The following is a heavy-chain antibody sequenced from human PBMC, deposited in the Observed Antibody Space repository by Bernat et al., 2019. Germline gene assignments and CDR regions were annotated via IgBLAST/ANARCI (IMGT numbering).Heavy chain of an antibody. CDR3: ARGGSWSDS. CDR1: GGSISSHY. Sequence: QVQLQESGPGLVKPSETLSLTCTVSGGSISSHYWSWIRQPPGKGLEWIGYIYYTGSTNYNPSLKSRVTISVDTSKNQFSLKLTSVTAADTAMYYCARGGSWSDSWGQGTLVTVSS. CDR2: IYYTGST. V-gene: IGHV4-59*11. J-gene: IGHJ5*01. D-gene: IGHD3-16*01.